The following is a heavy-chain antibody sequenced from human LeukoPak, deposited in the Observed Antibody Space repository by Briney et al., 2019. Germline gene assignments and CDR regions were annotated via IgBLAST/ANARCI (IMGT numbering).Heavy chain of an antibody. J-gene: IGHJ6*03. D-gene: IGHD3-10*01. CDR2: ISSSGSTI. Sequence: KPGGSLRLSCAASGFTFSDYYMTWIRQAPGKGLEWVSSISSSGSTIYYADSVKGRFTMSRDKAKNSLYLQMNSLRAEDTAVYYCARVVVPRVYYGSGAYYYMDVWGKGTTVTISS. CDR1: GFTFSDYY. CDR3: ARVVVPRVYYGSGAYYYMDV. V-gene: IGHV3-11*01.